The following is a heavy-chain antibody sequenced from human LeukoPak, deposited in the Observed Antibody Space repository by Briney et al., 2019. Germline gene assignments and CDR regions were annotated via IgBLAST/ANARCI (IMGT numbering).Heavy chain of an antibody. J-gene: IGHJ4*02. Sequence: ASVKVSCKASGYTFTSYAMNWVRQAPGQGLEWMGWINTNTGNPTYAQGFTGRFVFSLDTSVSTAYLQISSLKAEDTAVYYCARDPTSGYCSGGSCYPEYYFDYWGQGTLVTVSS. CDR1: GYTFTSYA. V-gene: IGHV7-4-1*02. CDR3: ARDPTSGYCSGGSCYPEYYFDY. D-gene: IGHD2-15*01. CDR2: INTNTGNP.